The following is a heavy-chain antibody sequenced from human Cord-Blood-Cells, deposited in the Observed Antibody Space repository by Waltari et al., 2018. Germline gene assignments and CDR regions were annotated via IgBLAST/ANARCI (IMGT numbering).Heavy chain of an antibody. CDR1: GFTFSSSW. Sequence: EVQLVESGGGLVQPGGSLSRSCVSSGFTFSSSWMSWVRQAPGKGLEWVANIKQDGSEKYYVDSVKGRFTISRDNAKNSLYLQMNSLRAEDTAVYYCARESDYWGQGTLVTVSS. CDR3: ARESDY. CDR2: IKQDGSEK. J-gene: IGHJ4*02. V-gene: IGHV3-7*01.